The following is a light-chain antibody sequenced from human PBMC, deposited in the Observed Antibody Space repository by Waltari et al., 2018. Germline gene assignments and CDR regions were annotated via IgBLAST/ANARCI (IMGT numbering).Light chain of an antibody. J-gene: IGKJ1*01. Sequence: VLTQSPATLSLSPGDTASLSCRALENFNDHLAWYQQKPGQPPRPVIFDASNRAPGVPARFRGSGSRTDFTLTITSLEPEDFAVYFCQQRSYWPPSFGPGTKIEIK. CDR3: QQRSYWPPS. CDR2: DAS. CDR1: ENFNDH. V-gene: IGKV3-11*01.